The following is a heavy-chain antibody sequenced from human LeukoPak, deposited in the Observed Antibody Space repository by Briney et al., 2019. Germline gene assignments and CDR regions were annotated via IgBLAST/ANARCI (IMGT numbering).Heavy chain of an antibody. CDR3: ARDGFDI. CDR1: GFTFSSYD. V-gene: IGHV3-13*01. J-gene: IGHJ3*02. Sequence: GGSLRLSCAASGFTFSSYDMHWVRQATGKGLEWVSAIGTADDTYYPGSVKGRFTISRENAKNSLYLQMNSLRAGDTAVYYCARDGFDIWGQGTMVTVSS. CDR2: IGTADDT.